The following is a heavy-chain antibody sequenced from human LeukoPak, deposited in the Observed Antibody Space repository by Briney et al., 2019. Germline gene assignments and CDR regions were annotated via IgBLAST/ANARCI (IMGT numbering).Heavy chain of an antibody. Sequence: PSETLSLTCSVSDSSISSSSDYWGWIRQPPGKGLEWIGEINHSGSTNYNPSLKSRVTISVDTSKNQFSLKLSSVTAADTAVYYCARTLHIVVVTAHDPRRRFDPWGQGTLVTVSS. J-gene: IGHJ5*02. V-gene: IGHV4-39*07. D-gene: IGHD2-21*02. CDR3: ARTLHIVVVTAHDPRRRFDP. CDR2: INHSGST. CDR1: DSSISSSSDY.